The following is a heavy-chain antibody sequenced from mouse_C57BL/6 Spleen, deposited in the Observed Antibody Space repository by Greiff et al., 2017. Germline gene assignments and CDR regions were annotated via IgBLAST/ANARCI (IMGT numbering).Heavy chain of an antibody. CDR1: GYTFTSYW. Sequence: VQLQQPGAELVKPGASVKLSCKASGYTFTSYWMPWVKQRPGQGLEWIGMIHPNSGSTNYNEKFKSKVTLTVDKSSSTAYMQLSSLTSEDSAVYYCARWAFTTVVDYWGQGTTLTVSS. CDR2: IHPNSGST. CDR3: ARWAFTTVVDY. D-gene: IGHD1-1*01. J-gene: IGHJ2*01. V-gene: IGHV1-64*01.